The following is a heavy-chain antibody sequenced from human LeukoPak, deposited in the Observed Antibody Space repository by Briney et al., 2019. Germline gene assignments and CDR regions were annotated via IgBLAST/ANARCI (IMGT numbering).Heavy chain of an antibody. CDR1: GFIFKNAW. J-gene: IGHJ4*02. Sequence: GGSLRLSCAASGFIFKNAWMTWVRQAPGKGLEWVSAISGTSGSTSYADSVKGRFTISRDNSKNTLYLQMNSLRAEDTALYYCARDGYGDGLFDYWGQGTLVSVSS. D-gene: IGHD4-17*01. CDR3: ARDGYGDGLFDY. V-gene: IGHV3-23*01. CDR2: ISGTSGST.